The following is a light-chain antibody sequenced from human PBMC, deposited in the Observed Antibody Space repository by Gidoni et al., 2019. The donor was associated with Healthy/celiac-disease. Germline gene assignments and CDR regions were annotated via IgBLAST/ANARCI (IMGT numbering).Light chain of an antibody. CDR1: SSDVGGYNY. CDR3: SSYTSSSTPHVV. V-gene: IGLV2-14*01. J-gene: IGLJ2*01. Sequence: TISCTGTSSDVGGYNYVSWYQQHPGKAPKLMIYEVSNRPSGVSNRFSGSKSGNPASLTISGLQAEYEADYYCSSYTSSSTPHVVFGGGTKLTVL. CDR2: EVS.